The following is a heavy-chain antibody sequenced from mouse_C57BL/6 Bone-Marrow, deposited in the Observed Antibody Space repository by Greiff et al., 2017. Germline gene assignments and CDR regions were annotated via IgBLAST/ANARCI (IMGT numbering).Heavy chain of an antibody. V-gene: IGHV1-55*01. CDR3: ARRYDYLDY. CDR2: IYPGSGST. Sequence: QVHVKQPGAELVKPGASVKMSCKASGYTFTSYWITWVKQRPGQGLEWIGDIYPGSGSTNYNEKFKSKATLTVDTSSSTAYMQLSSLTSEDSAVYYCARRYDYLDYWGQGTTLTVSS. D-gene: IGHD2-3*01. CDR1: GYTFTSYW. J-gene: IGHJ2*01.